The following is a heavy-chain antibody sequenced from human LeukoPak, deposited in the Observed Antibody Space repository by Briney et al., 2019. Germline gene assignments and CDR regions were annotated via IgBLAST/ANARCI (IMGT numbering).Heavy chain of an antibody. CDR2: IKQDGSEM. CDR1: GFIFDDFW. V-gene: IGHV3-7*01. Sequence: GGSLRLSCAVSGFIFDDFWMSWVRQAPGKGLEWVANIKQDGSEMYYADSVKGRFTISRDNSKNTLYLQMNSLRAEDTAVYYCARDNDRATTIDYWGQGTLVTVSS. CDR3: ARDNDRATTIDY. J-gene: IGHJ4*02. D-gene: IGHD3-10*02.